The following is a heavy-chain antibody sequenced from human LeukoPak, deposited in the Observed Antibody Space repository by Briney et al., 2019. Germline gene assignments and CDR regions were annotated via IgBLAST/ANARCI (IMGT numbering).Heavy chain of an antibody. CDR3: ARDGSNSYGSEVRFDY. Sequence: ASVKVSCKASGYTFTSYDINWVRQATGQGLEWMGWMNPNSGNTGYAQKFQGRVTMTRNTSISTAYMELSSLRSEDTAVYYCARDGSNSYGSEVRFDYWGQGTLVTVSS. CDR1: GYTFTSYD. J-gene: IGHJ4*02. CDR2: MNPNSGNT. D-gene: IGHD5-18*01. V-gene: IGHV1-8*01.